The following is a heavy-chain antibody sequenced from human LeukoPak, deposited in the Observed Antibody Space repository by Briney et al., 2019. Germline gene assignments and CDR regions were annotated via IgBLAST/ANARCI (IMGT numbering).Heavy chain of an antibody. CDR3: ARGYCSGGSCFETNFDY. CDR2: INTSGGST. Sequence: ASVKVSCKASGYTFISYYMHWVRQAPGQGLEWMGIINTSGGSTTYAQMFQGRVILTRDTSISTAYMELSRLRSDDTAVYYCARGYCSGGSCFETNFDYWGQGTLVTVSS. CDR1: GYTFISYY. J-gene: IGHJ4*02. D-gene: IGHD2-15*01. V-gene: IGHV1-46*01.